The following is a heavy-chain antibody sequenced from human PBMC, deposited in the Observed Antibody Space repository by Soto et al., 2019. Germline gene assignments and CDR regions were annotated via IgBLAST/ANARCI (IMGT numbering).Heavy chain of an antibody. CDR1: GGSVSSGSYY. V-gene: IGHV4-61*01. CDR3: ARAYHRYELVRAPVPAGPNYFDY. Sequence: PSETLSLTCTVSGGSVSSGSYYWSWIRQPPGKGLEGSGYIYYSGGTNYNPSIKSRVTISVDTPKNQFSLTLNSVTAADTPVYYSARAYHRYELVRAPVPAGPNYFDYWGQGTLVTVSS. J-gene: IGHJ4*02. CDR2: IYYSGGT. D-gene: IGHD2-2*01.